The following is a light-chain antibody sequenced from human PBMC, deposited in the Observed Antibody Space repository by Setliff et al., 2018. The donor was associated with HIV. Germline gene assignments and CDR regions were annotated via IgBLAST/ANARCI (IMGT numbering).Light chain of an antibody. CDR2: DVN. V-gene: IGLV2-14*01. CDR1: STDVGGYDY. J-gene: IGLJ2*01. Sequence: SVLTQPASVSGSPGQSITISCTGTSTDVGGYDYVSWYQHQTGKAPRLIIYDVNNRPAGVSNRFSGSKSGKTASLTISGLQAEDEGVYYCSSYTSSSSIFGGGTK. CDR3: SSYTSSSSI.